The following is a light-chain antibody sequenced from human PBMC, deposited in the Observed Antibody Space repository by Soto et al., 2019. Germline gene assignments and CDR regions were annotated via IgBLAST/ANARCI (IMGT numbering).Light chain of an antibody. CDR1: QTISSW. J-gene: IGKJ1*01. CDR3: QHYNSYSEA. V-gene: IGKV1-5*03. CDR2: KAS. Sequence: EIQMTQSPSTLCLSVGEPLPITWLASQTISSWLAWYQQKPVIAPKLLIYKASTLKSGVPSRFSGSGSGTEFTLTIGSLQPDDFATYYCQHYNSYSEAFGQGTEVDI.